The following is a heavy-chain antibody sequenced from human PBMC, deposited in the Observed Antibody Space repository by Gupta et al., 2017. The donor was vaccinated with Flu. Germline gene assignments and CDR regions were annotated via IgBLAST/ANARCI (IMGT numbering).Heavy chain of an antibody. V-gene: IGHV3-23*01. Sequence: EVQLLESGGGLVQPGGSLRLSCTASGFTFSTYTMSWVRQAPGKGLEWVSAISGGSESTSYLDSVEGRFTISRDNAGNTLFLQMTSLRAEDTATYYCGKQFLGQMVVGSWGQGTLVTVSS. CDR3: GKQFLGQMVVGS. CDR2: ISGGSEST. CDR1: GFTFSTYT. J-gene: IGHJ4*02. D-gene: IGHD3-10*01.